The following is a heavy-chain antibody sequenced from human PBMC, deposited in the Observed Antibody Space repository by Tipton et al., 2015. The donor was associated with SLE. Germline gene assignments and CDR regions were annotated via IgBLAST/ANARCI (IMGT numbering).Heavy chain of an antibody. CDR2: INLSGNT. Sequence: TLSLTCAVYAGSISGYYWSWLRPPPWKGLEWIGEINLSGNTNYNPSLKSRVTISVDRSKNQFSLKLSSVTAADTAVYYCARDWGGEALDFWGQGTLVTVSS. V-gene: IGHV4-34*01. CDR1: AGSISGYY. D-gene: IGHD2-21*01. J-gene: IGHJ4*02. CDR3: ARDWGGEALDF.